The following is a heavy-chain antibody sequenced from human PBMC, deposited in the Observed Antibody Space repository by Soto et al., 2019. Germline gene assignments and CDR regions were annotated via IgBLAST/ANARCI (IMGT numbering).Heavy chain of an antibody. Sequence: SETLSLTCTVSGGSVNSGSYYWSWIRQPPGKGLEWIGYIYNSGSTNYNPSLKSRITISVDTSKNQFSLKLSSVTAADTAVYYCARGGNGRYYYYGMDVWGQGTTVTVSS. CDR2: IYNSGST. D-gene: IGHD4-4*01. V-gene: IGHV4-61*01. CDR1: GGSVNSGSYY. J-gene: IGHJ6*02. CDR3: ARGGNGRYYYYGMDV.